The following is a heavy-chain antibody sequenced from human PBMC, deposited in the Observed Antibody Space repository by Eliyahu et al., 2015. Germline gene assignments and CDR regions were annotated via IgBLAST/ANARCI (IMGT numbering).Heavy chain of an antibody. Sequence: QVQLVQSGAEVKKPGASVKVSCKASGXTFTAYYLHWVRQAPGQGLEWMGRINPNTGGTSYAQRFQGRVTMTRDTSISTAYMELRSLRSDDTALYYCARGYCSSITCYYYFDYWGQGTLVTVSS. D-gene: IGHD2-2*01. CDR2: INPNTGGT. V-gene: IGHV1-2*06. CDR1: GXTFTAYY. CDR3: ARGYCSSITCYYYFDY. J-gene: IGHJ4*02.